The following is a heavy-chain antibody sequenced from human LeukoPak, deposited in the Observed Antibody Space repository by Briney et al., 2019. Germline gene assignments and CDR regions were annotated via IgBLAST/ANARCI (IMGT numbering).Heavy chain of an antibody. CDR3: ARGLGGDPFDY. J-gene: IGHJ4*02. V-gene: IGHV4-38-2*01. CDR2: IYHSGST. CDR1: GYPISSGYY. D-gene: IGHD4-17*01. Sequence: PSETLSLTCAVSGYPISSGYYWGWIRQPPGKGLEWIGTIYHSGSTYHNPSLKSRVTISVDTSKNQFSLKLSSVTAADTAVYYCARGLGGDPFDYWGQGTLVTVSS.